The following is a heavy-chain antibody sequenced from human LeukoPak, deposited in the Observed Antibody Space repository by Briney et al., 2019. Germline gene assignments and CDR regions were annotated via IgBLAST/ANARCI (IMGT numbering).Heavy chain of an antibody. CDR2: ISGSGGNT. D-gene: IGHD3/OR15-3a*01. V-gene: IGHV3-23*01. J-gene: IGHJ4*02. Sequence: ETLSLACAVYGGSFSGYYWSWVRQAPGKGLEWVSGISGSGGNTYYADSVKGRFTISRDDSMNTLYLQMSRLRAEDTAMYFCAKEQGPWTHFDYWGQGSLVTVSS. CDR3: AKEQGPWTHFDY. CDR1: GGSFSGYY.